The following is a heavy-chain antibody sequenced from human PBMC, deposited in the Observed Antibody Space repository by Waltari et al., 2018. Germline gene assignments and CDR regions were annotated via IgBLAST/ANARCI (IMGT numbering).Heavy chain of an antibody. D-gene: IGHD2-15*01. CDR3: ARDGGYCSGGSCSQVGY. CDR1: GGTFSSYA. J-gene: IGHJ4*02. CDR2: IIPIFGTA. Sequence: QVQLVQSGAEVKKPGSSVKVSCKASGGTFSSYAISWVRQAPGQGLEWMGGIIPIFGTANYAQKFQGRVTITADESTSTAYMELSSLRSEDTAVYYCARDGGYCSGGSCSQVGYWGQGTLVTVSS. V-gene: IGHV1-69*01.